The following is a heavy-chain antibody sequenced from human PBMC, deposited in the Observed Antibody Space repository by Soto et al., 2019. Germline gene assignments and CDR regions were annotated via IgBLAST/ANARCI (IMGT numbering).Heavy chain of an antibody. V-gene: IGHV1-2*02. CDR3: ARDARGTRGFDEMDI. Sequence: ASVKVSCKASGYIFTGYHIHWVRQAPGRGLEWMGWINPNSGDTEYAQNFQGRVTMTRDTSFNLVYMEMSGLMSGDTAVYYCARDARGTRGFDEMDIWGQGTTVTVSS. D-gene: IGHD3-9*01. J-gene: IGHJ6*02. CDR1: GYIFTGYH. CDR2: INPNSGDT.